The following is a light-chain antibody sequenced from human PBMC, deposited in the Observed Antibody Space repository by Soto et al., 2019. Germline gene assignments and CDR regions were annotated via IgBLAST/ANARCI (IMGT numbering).Light chain of an antibody. CDR3: SSYTTSSTGV. Sequence: QSALTQPASVSGSPGQSITISCTGTSSDVGAYNYVSWYQQHPGKAPKLMIYEVSNRPSGVSYRFSGSKSGNTASLTISGLQAEDEADYYCSSYTTSSTGVFGGRTKVTVL. CDR1: SSDVGAYNY. J-gene: IGLJ3*02. V-gene: IGLV2-14*01. CDR2: EVS.